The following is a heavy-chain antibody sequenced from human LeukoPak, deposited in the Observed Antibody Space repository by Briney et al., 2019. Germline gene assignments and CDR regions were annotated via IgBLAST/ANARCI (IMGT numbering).Heavy chain of an antibody. D-gene: IGHD3-10*01. J-gene: IGHJ3*02. CDR3: AKDILWFGEFYHAFDI. CDR1: GFTFDDYA. Sequence: GGSLRLSCAASGFTFDDYAMHWVRQAPGKGLEWVSGISWNSGSIGYADSVKGRFTISRDNAKNSLYLQMNSLRAEDTALYYCAKDILWFGEFYHAFDIWGQGTMVTVSS. CDR2: ISWNSGSI. V-gene: IGHV3-9*01.